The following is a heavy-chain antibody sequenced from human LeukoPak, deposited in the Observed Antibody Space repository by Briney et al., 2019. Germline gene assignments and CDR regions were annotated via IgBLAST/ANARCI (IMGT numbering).Heavy chain of an antibody. CDR2: IWYDGSNK. CDR1: GFTFSSYG. V-gene: IGHV3-33*08. CDR3: ARGFSFPSGSYRTYYFDY. D-gene: IGHD1-26*01. J-gene: IGHJ4*02. Sequence: GRSLRLSCAASGFTFSSYGMHWVRQAPGKGLEWVAVIWYDGSNKYYADSVKGRFTISRDNSKNTLYLQMNSLRAEDTAVYYCARGFSFPSGSYRTYYFDYWGQGTLVTVSS.